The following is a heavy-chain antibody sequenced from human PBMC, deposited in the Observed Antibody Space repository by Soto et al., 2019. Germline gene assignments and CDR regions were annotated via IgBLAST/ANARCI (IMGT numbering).Heavy chain of an antibody. CDR2: ISKSGGNT. D-gene: IGHD3-16*01. V-gene: IGHV3-23*01. J-gene: IGHJ5*02. Sequence: PGGSLRLSCEASGFTFSNYGMNWVRQAPGKGLEWVSGISKSGGNTYYADSVKGRFTISRDNSKNTVYLQMNNLRADDTGVYYCAREVGAWGNDIYAGHHSFDPWGQGTPVTVSS. CDR1: GFTFSNYG. CDR3: AREVGAWGNDIYAGHHSFDP.